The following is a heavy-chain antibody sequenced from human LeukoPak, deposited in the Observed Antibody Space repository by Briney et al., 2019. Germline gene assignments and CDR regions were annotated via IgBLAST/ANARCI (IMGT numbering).Heavy chain of an antibody. CDR1: GYTFTSYG. CDR3: ARDRDGYYYV. D-gene: IGHD3-22*01. V-gene: IGHV1-2*02. Sequence: ASVKVSCKASGYTFTSYGISWVRQAPGQGLEWMGWINPNSGGTNYAQKFQGRVTMTRDTSISTAYMELSRLRSDDTAVYYCARDRDGYYYVWGQGTMVTVSS. CDR2: INPNSGGT. J-gene: IGHJ3*01.